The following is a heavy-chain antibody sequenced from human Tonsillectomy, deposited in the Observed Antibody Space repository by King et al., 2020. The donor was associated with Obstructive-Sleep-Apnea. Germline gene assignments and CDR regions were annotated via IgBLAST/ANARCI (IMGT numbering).Heavy chain of an antibody. CDR2: ISFDGGNK. D-gene: IGHD4-17*01. J-gene: IGHJ6*02. CDR1: GFTFSYSA. Sequence: VQLVESGGGVVQPGRSLRLSCAASGFTFSYSAFHWVRQAPGKGLEWVALISFDGGNKYYADSVKGRFTISRDNSKNTVYLQMNSLRTEDTALYYCARDSNGERSNFYYYYAMDVWGQGTTVTVSS. V-gene: IGHV3-30*04. CDR3: ARDSNGERSNFYYYYAMDV.